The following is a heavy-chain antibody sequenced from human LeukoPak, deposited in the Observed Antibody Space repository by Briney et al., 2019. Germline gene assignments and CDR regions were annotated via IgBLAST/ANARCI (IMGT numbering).Heavy chain of an antibody. V-gene: IGHV1-3*01. CDR3: ARAGYCSGGSCYQNWFDP. D-gene: IGHD2-15*01. J-gene: IGHJ5*02. CDR1: GYTFTSYA. CDR2: INAGNGNT. Sequence: ASVKVSCKASGYTFTSYAMHWVRQAPGQRLEWMGWINAGNGNTKYSQKFQGRVTITRDTSASTAYMELSSLRSEDTAVYYCARAGYCSGGSCYQNWFDPWGQGTLVTVSS.